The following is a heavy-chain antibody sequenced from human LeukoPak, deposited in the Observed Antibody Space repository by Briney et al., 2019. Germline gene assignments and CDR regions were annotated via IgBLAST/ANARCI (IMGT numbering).Heavy chain of an antibody. CDR3: AKDHRPGIAAAGTGGFDY. V-gene: IGHV3-23*01. CDR1: GFTFSSYA. J-gene: IGHJ4*02. CDR2: ISGSGGST. D-gene: IGHD6-13*01. Sequence: GGPLRLSCAASGFTFSSYAMSWVRQAPGKGLEWVSAISGSGGSTYYADSVKGRFTISRDNSKNTLYLQMNSLRAEDTAVYYCAKDHRPGIAAAGTGGFDYWGQGTLVTVSS.